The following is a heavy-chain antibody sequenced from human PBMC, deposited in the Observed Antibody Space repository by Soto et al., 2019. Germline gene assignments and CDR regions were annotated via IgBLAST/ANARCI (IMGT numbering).Heavy chain of an antibody. Sequence: GSLRLSCAASGITFIYAWMDWVRQAPGKGLEWVSAMSGSGINTFYADSVKGRFAISRDISKNTLHLQMNSLRAEDTAIYYCAKRGSGSYFDYWGQGTLVTVSS. V-gene: IGHV3-23*01. CDR1: GITFIYA. D-gene: IGHD3-10*01. CDR2: MSGSGINT. CDR3: AKRGSGSYFDY. J-gene: IGHJ4*02.